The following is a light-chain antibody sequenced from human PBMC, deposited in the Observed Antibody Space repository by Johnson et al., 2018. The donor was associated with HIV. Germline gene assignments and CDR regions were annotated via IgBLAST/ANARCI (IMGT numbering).Light chain of an antibody. CDR3: ATWDRSLSARV. J-gene: IGLJ1*01. V-gene: IGLV1-51*02. Sequence: QSVLTQPPSVSAAPGQKVTVSCSGSSSNIGSNDVSWYQQFPGAAPKLLIYENNKRPSGIPDRFSGSKSGTSATLGITGLQTGDEADYYCATWDRSLSARVFGTGTKVTVL. CDR2: ENN. CDR1: SSNIGSND.